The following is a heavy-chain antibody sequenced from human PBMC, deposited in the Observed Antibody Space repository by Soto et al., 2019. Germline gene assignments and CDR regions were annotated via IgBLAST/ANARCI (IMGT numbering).Heavy chain of an antibody. J-gene: IGHJ2*01. V-gene: IGHV4-34*01. CDR1: GGSFSGYY. D-gene: IGHD1-7*01. Sequence: SETLSLTCAVYGGSFSGYYWSWIRQPPGEGLEWIGEINHSGSTNYNPSLKSRVTISVDTSKNQFSLKLSSVTAADTAVYYCARGLHRISLELRVRPWYFDLWGRGTLVTVSS. CDR2: INHSGST. CDR3: ARGLHRISLELRVRPWYFDL.